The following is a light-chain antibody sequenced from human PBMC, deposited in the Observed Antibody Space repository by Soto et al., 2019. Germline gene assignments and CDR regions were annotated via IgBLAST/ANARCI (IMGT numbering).Light chain of an antibody. CDR2: DVS. CDR1: SSDVGGYNY. V-gene: IGLV2-14*01. Sequence: QSVLTQPAPLSGSPGQSITLSCPGTSSDVGGYNYVSWYQQHPGKAPKLMIYDVSNRPSGGSNRFSGSKSGNTASLTISGLQAEDEADYYCSSYTSSTLYVFGTGTKVTVL. J-gene: IGLJ1*01. CDR3: SSYTSSTLYV.